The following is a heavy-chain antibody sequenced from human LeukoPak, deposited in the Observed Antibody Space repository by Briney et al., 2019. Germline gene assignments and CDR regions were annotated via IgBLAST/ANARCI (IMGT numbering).Heavy chain of an antibody. CDR3: AREGVCSGGSCYYFDY. Sequence: PGGSLRLSCAASGFTFSSYAMSWIRQAPGKGLEWVSYISSSGSTIYYADSVKGRFTISRDNAKNSLYLQMNSLRAEDTAVYYCAREGVCSGGSCYYFDYWGQGTLVTVSS. V-gene: IGHV3-48*04. J-gene: IGHJ4*02. CDR1: GFTFSSYA. CDR2: ISSSGSTI. D-gene: IGHD2-15*01.